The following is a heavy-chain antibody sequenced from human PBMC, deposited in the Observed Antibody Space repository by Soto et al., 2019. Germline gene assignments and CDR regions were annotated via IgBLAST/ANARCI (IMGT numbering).Heavy chain of an antibody. V-gene: IGHV3-30*18. CDR1: GFTFSSYG. J-gene: IGHJ4*02. Sequence: GGSLRLSCAASGFTFSSYGMHWVRQAPGYGLEWVAVISYDGSNKYYADSVKGRFTISRDNSKNTLYLQMNSLRAEDMAVYYCAKASPGRPFYYWGQGTLVTVSS. D-gene: IGHD2-15*01. CDR2: ISYDGSNK. CDR3: AKASPGRPFYY.